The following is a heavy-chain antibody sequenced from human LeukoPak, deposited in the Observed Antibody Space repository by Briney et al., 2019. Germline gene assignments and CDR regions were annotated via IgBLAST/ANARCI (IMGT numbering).Heavy chain of an antibody. CDR1: GGSISTYY. CDR3: AREFDY. V-gene: IGHV4-59*01. Sequence: SETRSLTCTVSGGSISTYYWSWIRQPPGKGLEWIGYIYSSGNTNYNPSLKSRVTISVDTSKNQFSRKLSTVTAADTAVDYCAREFDYWGQGTLVTVSS. J-gene: IGHJ4*02. CDR2: IYSSGNT.